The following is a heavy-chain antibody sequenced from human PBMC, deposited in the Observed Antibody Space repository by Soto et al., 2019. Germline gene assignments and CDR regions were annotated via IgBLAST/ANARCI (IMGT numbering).Heavy chain of an antibody. CDR1: VYTFTGYA. CDR3: ARDFSVAAAGPLDY. Sequence: XSVKVSCKASVYTFTGYAMHWVRQAPGQRLEWMGWINAGNGNTKYSQKFQGRVTITRDTSASTAYMELSSLRSEDTAVYYCARDFSVAAAGPLDYWGQGTLVTVSS. J-gene: IGHJ4*02. CDR2: INAGNGNT. D-gene: IGHD6-13*01. V-gene: IGHV1-3*01.